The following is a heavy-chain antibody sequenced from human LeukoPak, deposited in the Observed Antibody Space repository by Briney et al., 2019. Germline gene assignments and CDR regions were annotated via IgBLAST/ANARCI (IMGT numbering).Heavy chain of an antibody. V-gene: IGHV4-59*01. CDR2: IYYSGST. Sequence: PSETLSLTCAVSGASISSYYWSWIRQPPGKGLEWIGYIYYSGSTYSNPSLKGRVTLSVDTSRNQFSLKLNSVTAADTAVYYCARHVGYCGGDCYSLGAFDIWGQGTMVTVSS. CDR1: GASISSYY. J-gene: IGHJ3*02. CDR3: ARHVGYCGGDCYSLGAFDI. D-gene: IGHD2-21*02.